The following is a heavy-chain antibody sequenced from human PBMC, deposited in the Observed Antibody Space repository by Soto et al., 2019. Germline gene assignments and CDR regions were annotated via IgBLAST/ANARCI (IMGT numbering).Heavy chain of an antibody. J-gene: IGHJ3*02. CDR3: ARPGYYDILTGNDAFDI. CDR2: IYSGGST. Sequence: PGGSLRLSCAASVFTVSSNYMSWVRQAPGKGLEWVSVIYSGGSTYYADSVKGRFTISRDNSKNTLYLQMNSLRAEDTAVYYCARPGYYDILTGNDAFDIWGQGTMVTVSS. V-gene: IGHV3-66*04. D-gene: IGHD3-9*01. CDR1: VFTVSSNY.